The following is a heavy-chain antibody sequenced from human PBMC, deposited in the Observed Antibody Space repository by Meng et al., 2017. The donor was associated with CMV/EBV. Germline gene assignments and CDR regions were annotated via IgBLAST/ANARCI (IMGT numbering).Heavy chain of an antibody. V-gene: IGHV1-69*12. Sequence: QVQRVQCGAEVKKAGSSVKVSCKASGGTFSSYAISWVRQAPGQGLEWMGGIIPIFGTANYAQKFQGRVTITADESTSTAYMELSSLRSEDTAVYYCARMPRDGYNYIDYWGQGTLVTVSS. CDR2: IIPIFGTA. CDR3: ARMPRDGYNYIDY. J-gene: IGHJ4*02. CDR1: GGTFSSYA. D-gene: IGHD5-24*01.